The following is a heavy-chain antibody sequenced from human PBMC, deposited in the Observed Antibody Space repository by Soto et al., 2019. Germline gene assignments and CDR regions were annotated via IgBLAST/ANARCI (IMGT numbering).Heavy chain of an antibody. V-gene: IGHV4-59*01. CDR3: AQTTGWPCFDY. CDR1: GASISNYY. CDR2: IYNGEST. D-gene: IGHD6-19*01. J-gene: IGHJ4*02. Sequence: QMQLQESGPGLVKPSETMSLTCTASGASISNYYWNWIRQPPGKGLEWIGHIYNGESTNYNPSLKSRVTISVDTSKNQFYLKLGSVTAADTAVYYCAQTTGWPCFDYWGQGILVTVSS.